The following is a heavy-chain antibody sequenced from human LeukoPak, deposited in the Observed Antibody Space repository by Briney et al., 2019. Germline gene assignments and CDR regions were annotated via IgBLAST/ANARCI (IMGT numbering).Heavy chain of an antibody. CDR3: ARSSVTADDFYYYYMDV. J-gene: IGHJ6*03. CDR1: GGSISSGHYY. V-gene: IGHV4-31*03. Sequence: SQTLSLTCTVSGGSISSGHYYWTWIRQHPGKGLEWVGYIYYRGNTYSNPSLQGRLTIAVDTSKNQFSLRLSSVTAADTAVCYCARSSVTADDFYYYYMDVWGKGTTVTVSS. D-gene: IGHD1-20*01. CDR2: IYYRGNT.